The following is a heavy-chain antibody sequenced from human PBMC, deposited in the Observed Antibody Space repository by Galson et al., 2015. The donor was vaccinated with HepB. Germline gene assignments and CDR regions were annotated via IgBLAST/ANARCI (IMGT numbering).Heavy chain of an antibody. V-gene: IGHV3-23*01. CDR3: AKVPVEVVPAAKFYYYYYYGMDV. CDR1: GFTFSSYA. Sequence: SLRLSCAASGFTFSSYAMSWVRQAPGKGLEWVSAISGSGGSTYYADSVKGRFTISRDNSKNTLYLQMNSLRAEDTAVYYCAKVPVEVVPAAKFYYYYYYGMDVWGQRTTVTVSS. CDR2: ISGSGGST. J-gene: IGHJ6*02. D-gene: IGHD2-2*01.